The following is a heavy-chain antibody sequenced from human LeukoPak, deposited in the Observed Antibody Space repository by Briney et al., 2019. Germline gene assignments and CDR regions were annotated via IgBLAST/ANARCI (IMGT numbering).Heavy chain of an antibody. CDR3: ARQYYYGSGSYYKGFDY. D-gene: IGHD3-10*01. J-gene: IGHJ4*02. CDR1: GFTFSIYG. CDR2: ISYDGSNK. Sequence: GGSLRLSCAASGFTFSIYGMHWVRQAPGKGLEWGAVISYDGSNKDYADSVKGRFTISRDNSKNTLYLQMNSLRAEDTAVYYCARQYYYGSGSYYKGFDYWGQGTLVTVSS. V-gene: IGHV3-30*03.